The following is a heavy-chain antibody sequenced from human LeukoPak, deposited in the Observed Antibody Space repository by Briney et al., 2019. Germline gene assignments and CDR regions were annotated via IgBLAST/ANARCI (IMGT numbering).Heavy chain of an antibody. J-gene: IGHJ4*02. CDR1: GFTFSSYW. V-gene: IGHV3-7*01. CDR3: ARLVWSGSYYFDY. CDR2: IKQDGSEK. D-gene: IGHD1-26*01. Sequence: GGSLRLSCAASGFTFSSYWMSWVRQAPGKGLEWVANIKQDGSEKYCVDSVKGRFTISRDNAKNSLYLQMNSLRAEDTAVYYCARLVWSGSYYFDYWGQGTLVTVSS.